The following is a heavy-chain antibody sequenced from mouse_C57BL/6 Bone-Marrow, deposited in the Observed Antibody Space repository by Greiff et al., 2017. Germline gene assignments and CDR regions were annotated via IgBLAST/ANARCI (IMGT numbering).Heavy chain of an antibody. D-gene: IGHD2-1*01. V-gene: IGHV14-4*01. CDR2: IDPENGDT. CDR3: TSNLDWYFDV. J-gene: IGHJ1*03. Sequence: VQLQQSGAELERPGASVKLSCTASGFNIKDDYMHWVKQRPEQGLEWIGWIDPENGDTEYASKFQGKATITADTSSNTAYLQLSSLTSEDTAVYYCTSNLDWYFDVWGTGTTVTVSS. CDR1: GFNIKDDY.